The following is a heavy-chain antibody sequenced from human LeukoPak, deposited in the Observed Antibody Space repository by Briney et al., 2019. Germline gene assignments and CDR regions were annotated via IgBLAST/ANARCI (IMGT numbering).Heavy chain of an antibody. Sequence: PGGSLRLSCAASEFTVSSNHMSWVRQAPGKGLEWVSVIYSGGSTYYADSVKGRFTITRDNSKNTLYLQMNSLRAEDTAVYYCARIKEGGGYNRFSCFDYWGQGALVTVSS. D-gene: IGHD5-24*01. V-gene: IGHV3-53*01. CDR3: ARIKEGGGYNRFSCFDY. CDR2: IYSGGST. J-gene: IGHJ4*02. CDR1: EFTVSSNH.